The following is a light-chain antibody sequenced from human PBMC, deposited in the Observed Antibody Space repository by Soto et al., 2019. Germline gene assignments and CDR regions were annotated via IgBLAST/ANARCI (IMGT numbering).Light chain of an antibody. CDR1: TSDVGGYNF. V-gene: IGLV2-14*01. J-gene: IGLJ1*01. CDR3: FSFRSSSTIYV. CDR2: DVT. Sequence: QSVLTQPASVSGSPGQSITISCTGTTSDVGGYNFVSWYQQHPGKAPKLIIYDVTIRPSGVSNRFSGSKSGNTASLTISGLQVEDEADYHCFSFRSSSTIYVFGTGTKLTV.